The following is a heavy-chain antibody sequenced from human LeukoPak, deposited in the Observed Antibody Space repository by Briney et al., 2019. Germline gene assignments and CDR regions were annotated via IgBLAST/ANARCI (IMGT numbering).Heavy chain of an antibody. V-gene: IGHV1-18*01. CDR2: ISGNNDNA. J-gene: IGHJ4*02. D-gene: IGHD3-3*01. Sequence: ASVKVSCKASDYSFTRCGISWVRQAPGQGLEWMGWISGNNDNANYAQKLQGRVTMTTDISTSTAYMELRSLRSDDTAVYYCARAARGFLESHFDYWGQGTLVTVSS. CDR1: DYSFTRCG. CDR3: ARAARGFLESHFDY.